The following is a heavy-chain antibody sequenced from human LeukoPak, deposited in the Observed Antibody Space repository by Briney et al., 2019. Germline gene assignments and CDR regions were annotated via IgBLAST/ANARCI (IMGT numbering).Heavy chain of an antibody. V-gene: IGHV3-48*03. D-gene: IGHD2-2*01. CDR3: ARDPRGGSTSTYFDY. J-gene: IGHJ4*02. CDR2: ISSSGSTI. Sequence: GGSLRLSCAASGFTFRKYGMNWVRQAPGKGLEWFSYISSSGSTIYYADSVKGRFTISRDNAKNSLYLQMNSLRAEDTAVYYCARDPRGGSTSTYFDYWGQGTLVTVSS. CDR1: GFTFRKYG.